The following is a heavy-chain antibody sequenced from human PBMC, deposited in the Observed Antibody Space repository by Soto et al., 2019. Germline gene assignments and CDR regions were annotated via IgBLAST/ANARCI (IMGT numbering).Heavy chain of an antibody. D-gene: IGHD4-17*01. J-gene: IGHJ6*03. Sequence: ASVKVSCKASGYTFTSYDINWVRQATGQGLEWMGWMNPNSGNTGYAQKFQGRVTMTRNTSISTAYMELSSLRSEDTAVYYCAISTVTTTDYYYYYMDVWGKGTTVTVSS. V-gene: IGHV1-8*01. CDR1: GYTFTSYD. CDR3: AISTVTTTDYYYYYMDV. CDR2: MNPNSGNT.